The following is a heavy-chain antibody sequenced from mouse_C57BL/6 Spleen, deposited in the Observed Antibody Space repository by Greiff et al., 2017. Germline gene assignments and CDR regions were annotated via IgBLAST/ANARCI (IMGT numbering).Heavy chain of an antibody. J-gene: IGHJ4*01. V-gene: IGHV7-3*01. CDR3: ARYKGYSKGDYAMDY. CDR1: GFTFTDYY. Sequence: EVMLVASGGGLVQPGGSLSLSCAASGFTFTDYYMSWVRQPPGKALEWLGFIRNKANGYTTEYSASVKGRFTISRDNSQSILYLQMNALRAEDSATYYCARYKGYSKGDYAMDYWGQGTSVTVSS. CDR2: IRNKANGYTT. D-gene: IGHD2-5*01.